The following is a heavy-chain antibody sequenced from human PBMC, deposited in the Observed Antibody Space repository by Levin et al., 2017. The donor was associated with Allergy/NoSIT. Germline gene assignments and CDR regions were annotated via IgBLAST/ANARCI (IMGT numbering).Heavy chain of an antibody. D-gene: IGHD3-22*01. J-gene: IGHJ4*02. CDR2: IYYSGST. CDR1: GGSISSYY. V-gene: IGHV4-59*01. Sequence: SETLSLTCTVSGGSISSYYWSWIRQPPGKGLEWIGYIYYSGSTNYNPSLKSRVTISVDTSKNQFSLKLSSVTAADTAVYYCARDGGYDSSGPGFDYWGQGTLVTVSS. CDR3: ARDGGYDSSGPGFDY.